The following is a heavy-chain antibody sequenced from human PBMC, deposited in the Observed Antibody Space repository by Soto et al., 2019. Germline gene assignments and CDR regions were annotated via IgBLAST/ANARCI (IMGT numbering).Heavy chain of an antibody. J-gene: IGHJ4*02. CDR2: ISGGGDTT. D-gene: IGHD3-10*01. Sequence: EVQLLEYGGGLVQPGGSLRLSCAASGFTFNNYAMTWVRQAPGKGLEWVSAISGGGDTTSYADSVKGRFTVSRDGSKNTLYLQMSSLRAEDTALYYCAKGRGGSGSLTPRVDFWGQSTLVTVSS. CDR1: GFTFNNYA. CDR3: AKGRGGSGSLTPRVDF. V-gene: IGHV3-23*01.